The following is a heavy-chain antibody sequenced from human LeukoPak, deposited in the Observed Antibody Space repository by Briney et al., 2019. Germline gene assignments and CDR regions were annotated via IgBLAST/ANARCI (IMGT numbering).Heavy chain of an antibody. D-gene: IGHD3-3*01. J-gene: IGHJ6*02. CDR1: RFYFTSFA. V-gene: IGHV3-23*01. Sequence: PGGSLRLSCAASRFYFTSFAMAWVRQAPGKGLEWVSAISGSGETTYYTESVKGRFIISRGNSNQILSLQMNSLRADDTAVYYCAKFGGDFWSGFDTINGMDVWGQGSVVNVS. CDR3: AKFGGDFWSGFDTINGMDV. CDR2: ISGSGETT.